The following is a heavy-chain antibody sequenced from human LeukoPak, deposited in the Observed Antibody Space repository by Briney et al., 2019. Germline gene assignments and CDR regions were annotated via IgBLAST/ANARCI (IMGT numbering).Heavy chain of an antibody. Sequence: SGTLSLTCTVSGGSISSYYWSWIRQPAGKGLEWIGRIYTSGSTNYNPSLKSRVTMSVDTSKNQFSLKLSSVAAADTAVYYCARVSNSIAVAGTGYYYGMDVWGQGTTVTVSS. V-gene: IGHV4-4*07. CDR2: IYTSGST. CDR1: GGSISSYY. J-gene: IGHJ6*02. D-gene: IGHD6-19*01. CDR3: ARVSNSIAVAGTGYYYGMDV.